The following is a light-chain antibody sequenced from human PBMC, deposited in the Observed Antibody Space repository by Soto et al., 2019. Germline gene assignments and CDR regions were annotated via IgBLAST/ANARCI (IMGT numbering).Light chain of an antibody. Sequence: IQLTQSPSSLSASVGDSVTITCRGSQDITSYLAWYQQKPGKAPNLLIYGASTLQSGVPSRFSGSGSGTDFTLTISSLQAEDVASYYCQQTRAYPSTLVGGTKVDIK. CDR1: QDITSY. CDR3: QQTRAYPST. J-gene: IGKJ4*01. CDR2: GAS. V-gene: IGKV1-9*01.